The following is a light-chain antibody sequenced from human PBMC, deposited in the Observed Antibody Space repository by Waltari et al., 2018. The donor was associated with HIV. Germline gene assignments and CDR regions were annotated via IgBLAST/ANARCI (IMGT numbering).Light chain of an antibody. Sequence: QTVVTQESSISVSPGGTGTLTCCLSSRSVSARNYASWSQQIPGQAPLTLIHSTNTRSSGVPDRFSGSILGNKAALTITGAQADDESDYYCVLNLGRGIVVFGGGTKLTVL. CDR2: STN. CDR1: SRSVSARNY. J-gene: IGLJ2*01. CDR3: VLNLGRGIVV. V-gene: IGLV8-61*01.